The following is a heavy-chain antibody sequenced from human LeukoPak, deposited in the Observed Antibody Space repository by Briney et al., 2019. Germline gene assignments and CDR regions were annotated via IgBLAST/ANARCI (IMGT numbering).Heavy chain of an antibody. CDR3: ARAMDV. V-gene: IGHV4-34*01. Sequence: SETLSLTCAVYGGSFSGYYWSWIRQPPGKGLEWIGEINHSGSTNYNPSLRSRVTISVDTSKNQFSLKLSSVTAADTAVYYCARAMDVWGQGTTVTVS. CDR2: INHSGST. CDR1: GGSFSGYY. J-gene: IGHJ6*02.